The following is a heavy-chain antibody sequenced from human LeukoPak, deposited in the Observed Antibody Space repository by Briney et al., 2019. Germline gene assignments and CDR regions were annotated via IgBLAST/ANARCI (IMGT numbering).Heavy chain of an antibody. D-gene: IGHD1-26*01. J-gene: IGHJ4*02. CDR3: AKGYRGNYDY. V-gene: IGHV3-23*01. CDR2: ISDRGGST. CDR1: GFTFSSYA. Sequence: TGGSLSLSCVASGFTFSSYAMTWVRQAPGKGLEWVSSISDRGGSTYYADSVKGRFTISRDNSKNTLYLQMNSLRAEDTAVYYCAKGYRGNYDYWGQGALVTVSS.